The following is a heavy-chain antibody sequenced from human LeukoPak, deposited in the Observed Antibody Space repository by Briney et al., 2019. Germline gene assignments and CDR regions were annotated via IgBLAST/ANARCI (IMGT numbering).Heavy chain of an antibody. CDR1: GYTFTDYY. CDR3: ARENLGPLTSIYGGIPDY. D-gene: IGHD4-23*01. V-gene: IGHV1-2*02. Sequence: ASVKVSCKASGYTFTDYYMHWVRQAPGQGLEWMGWINPNSGDTNYAQNFQGRVTMTRDTSISTAYMELSSLRSDDAAIYYCARENLGPLTSIYGGIPDYWGQGTLVTVSS. J-gene: IGHJ4*02. CDR2: INPNSGDT.